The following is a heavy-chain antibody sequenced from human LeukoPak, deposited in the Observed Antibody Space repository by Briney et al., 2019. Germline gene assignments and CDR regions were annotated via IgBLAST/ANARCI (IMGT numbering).Heavy chain of an antibody. V-gene: IGHV3-7*01. J-gene: IGHJ4*02. D-gene: IGHD3-16*01. CDR3: ARGSWALC. CDR1: GFTFSTYW. Sequence: GGSLRLSCAASGFTFSTYWMSWGRQAPGKGLEWVASIKQDGSEKYYVDSVKGRFTISRDNAKNSLDLQMNSLRPEDTAVYYCARGSWALCWGQGALVTVSS. CDR2: IKQDGSEK.